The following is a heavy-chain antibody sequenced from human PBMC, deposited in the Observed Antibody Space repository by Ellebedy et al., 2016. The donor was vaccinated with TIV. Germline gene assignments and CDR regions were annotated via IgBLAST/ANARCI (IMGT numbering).Heavy chain of an antibody. J-gene: IGHJ3*02. Sequence: GGSLRLXXAASGFTFSSYWMSWVRQAPGKGLEWVANIKQDGSEKYYVDSVKGRFTISRDNAKNSLYLQMNSLRAEDTAVYYCARDRGYYDTPYAFDIWGQGTMVTVSS. CDR3: ARDRGYYDTPYAFDI. D-gene: IGHD3-22*01. CDR1: GFTFSSYW. V-gene: IGHV3-7*01. CDR2: IKQDGSEK.